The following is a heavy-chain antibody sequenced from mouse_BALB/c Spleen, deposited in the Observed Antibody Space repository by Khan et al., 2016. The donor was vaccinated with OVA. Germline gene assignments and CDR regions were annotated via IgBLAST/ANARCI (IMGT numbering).Heavy chain of an antibody. CDR3: ARDYYGNGYFDY. D-gene: IGHD1-1*01. J-gene: IGHJ2*01. V-gene: IGHV3-6*02. Sequence: EVQLQESGPGLVKPSQSLSLTCSVTGYSITSGYYWNWIRQFPGNKLEWMGYISYDGSNNYNPSLKNRISITRDTSKNPFFLKLNSVTTEDTTTYYCARDYYGNGYFDYWGQGTTLTVSS. CDR1: GYSITSGYY. CDR2: ISYDGSN.